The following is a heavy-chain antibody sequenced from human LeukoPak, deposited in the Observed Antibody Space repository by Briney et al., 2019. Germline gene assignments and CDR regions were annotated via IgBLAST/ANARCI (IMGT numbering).Heavy chain of an antibody. CDR3: ARDHGIAVAGTFDY. CDR2: IKQDGSEK. D-gene: IGHD6-19*01. Sequence: AGGSLRLSCAASGFTFSSYWMSWVRQAPGKGLEWVANIKQDGSEKYYVDSVKGRFTISRDNAKNSLYLQMNSLRAEDTAVYYCARDHGIAVAGTFDYWGQGTLVTVSS. V-gene: IGHV3-7*01. J-gene: IGHJ4*02. CDR1: GFTFSSYW.